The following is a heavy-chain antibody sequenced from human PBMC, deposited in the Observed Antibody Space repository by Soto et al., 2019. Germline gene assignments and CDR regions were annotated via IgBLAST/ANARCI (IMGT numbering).Heavy chain of an antibody. CDR1: GYTLTELS. Sequence: ASVKVSCKVSGYTLTELSMHWVRQAPGKGLEWMGGFDPEDGETIYAQKFQGRVTMTEDTSTDTAYMELSSLRSEDTAVYYCASIRYCSSTSCYYPDQYSSSSSYWFDPWGQGTLVTVSS. J-gene: IGHJ5*02. CDR3: ASIRYCSSTSCYYPDQYSSSSSYWFDP. V-gene: IGHV1-24*01. CDR2: FDPEDGET. D-gene: IGHD2-2*01.